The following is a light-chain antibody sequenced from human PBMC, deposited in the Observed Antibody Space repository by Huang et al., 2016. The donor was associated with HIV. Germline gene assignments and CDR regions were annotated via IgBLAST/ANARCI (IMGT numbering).Light chain of an antibody. Sequence: AIQMTQSPSSLSASVGDRVTITCRASQGVRKDLGWYQQKPGKAPNVLIYAASTLQSGVSSRFSGSGSGTDFTLTISSLQPEDFATYYCLQDHNFPYTFGQGTKLEIK. CDR3: LQDHNFPYT. CDR1: QGVRKD. CDR2: AAS. J-gene: IGKJ2*01. V-gene: IGKV1-6*01.